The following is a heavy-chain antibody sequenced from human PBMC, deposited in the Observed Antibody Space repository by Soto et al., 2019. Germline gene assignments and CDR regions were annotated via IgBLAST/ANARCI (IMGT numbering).Heavy chain of an antibody. CDR1: GFTFSSYA. J-gene: IGHJ6*02. CDR3: AKVEPYCSSTSCNYYYYGMDV. V-gene: IGHV3-23*01. Sequence: GGSLRLSCAASGFTFSSYAMSWVRQAPGKGLEWVSAISGSGGSTYYADSVKGRFTISRDNSKNTLYLQMNSLRAEDTAVYYCAKVEPYCSSTSCNYYYYGMDVWGQGTKVTVSS. CDR2: ISGSGGST. D-gene: IGHD2-2*01.